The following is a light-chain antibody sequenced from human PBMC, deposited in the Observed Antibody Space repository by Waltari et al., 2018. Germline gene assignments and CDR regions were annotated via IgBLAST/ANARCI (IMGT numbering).Light chain of an antibody. CDR3: SAWDSDLVAVV. CDR2: RSN. V-gene: IGLV10-54*04. J-gene: IGLJ3*02. CDR1: HNNVGNQG. Sequence: QAGLTQPPSVSRDLGQTATLTCTGNHNNVGNQGAAWLQQHRGHPPKLLSFRSNNRPSGISERFSACRAGNTGALASTVLQPDDEADEYCSAWDSDLVAVVFGGGTKLTVL.